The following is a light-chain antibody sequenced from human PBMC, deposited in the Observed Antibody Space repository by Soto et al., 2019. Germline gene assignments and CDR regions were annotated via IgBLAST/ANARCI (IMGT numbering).Light chain of an antibody. CDR1: QGINSH. CDR3: QPVSGYPLS. CDR2: SAY. V-gene: IGKV1-9*01. J-gene: IGKJ4*01. Sequence: DIQLTQSPSFLSTSVGDTVTITCRASQGINSHLAWYQQEPGKPPKLLIYSAYTLQSGVTYRFRGSASGTEFTLTISRLQPEDFATYYCQPVSGYPLSVGGGTQVEIK.